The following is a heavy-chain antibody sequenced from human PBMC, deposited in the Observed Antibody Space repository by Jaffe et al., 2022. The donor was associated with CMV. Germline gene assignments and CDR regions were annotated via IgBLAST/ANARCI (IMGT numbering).Heavy chain of an antibody. CDR2: ISSNGGST. V-gene: IGHV3-64*01. CDR1: GFTFSSYA. D-gene: IGHD3-16*01. J-gene: IGHJ4*02. Sequence: EVQLVESGGGLVQPGGSLRLSCAASGFTFSSYAMHWVRQAPGKGLEYVSAISSNGGSTYYANSVKGRFTISRDNSKNTLYLQMGSLRAEDMAVYYCARDGAPSTVPFDYWGQGTLVTVSS. CDR3: ARDGAPSTVPFDY.